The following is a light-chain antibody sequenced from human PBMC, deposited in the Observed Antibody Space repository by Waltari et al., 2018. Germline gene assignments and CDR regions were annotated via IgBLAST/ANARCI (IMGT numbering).Light chain of an antibody. CDR1: GSNIGSNS. CDR3: AAWDDSLNGYV. Sequence: QSVLTQPPSASGTPGQRVTISCSGSGSNIGSNSVNWFQQVPGTAPKLLIYSNNKWPSGVPDLCSGSKSGTSASLAISWLQSEDEADYYCAAWDDSLNGYVFGTGTKVTVL. CDR2: SNN. V-gene: IGLV1-44*01. J-gene: IGLJ1*01.